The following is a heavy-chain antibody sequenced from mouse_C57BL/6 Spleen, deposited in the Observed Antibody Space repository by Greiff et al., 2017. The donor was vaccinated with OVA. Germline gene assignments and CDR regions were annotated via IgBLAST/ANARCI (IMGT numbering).Heavy chain of an antibody. J-gene: IGHJ3*01. D-gene: IGHD2-1*01. CDR1: GYTFTSYW. V-gene: IGHV1-50*01. Sequence: VQLQQPGAELVKPGASVKLSCKASGYTFTSYWMQWVKPRPGQGLEWIGEIDPSDSYTNYNQKFKGKATLTVDTSSSTAYMQLSSLTSEDSAVYYCAGGNYGFAYWGQGTLVTVSA. CDR2: IDPSDSYT. CDR3: AGGNYGFAY.